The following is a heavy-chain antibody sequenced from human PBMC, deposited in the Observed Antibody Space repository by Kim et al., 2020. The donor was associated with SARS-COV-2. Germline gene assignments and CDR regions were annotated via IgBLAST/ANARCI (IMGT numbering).Heavy chain of an antibody. CDR2: ISGSGGST. J-gene: IGHJ6*02. D-gene: IGHD2-15*01. Sequence: GGSLRLSCAASGFTFSSYAMSWVRQAPGKGLEWVSAISGSGGSTYYADSVKCRFTISRDNSKNTLYLQMNSRRAEDTAVYYCAKDWGYCSGGSCYPLLYYYYGMDVWGQGTTVTVSS. CDR3: AKDWGYCSGGSCYPLLYYYYGMDV. CDR1: GFTFSSYA. V-gene: IGHV3-23*01.